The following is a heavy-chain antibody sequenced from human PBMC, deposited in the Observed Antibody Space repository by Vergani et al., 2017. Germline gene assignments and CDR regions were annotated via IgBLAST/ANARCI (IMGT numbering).Heavy chain of an antibody. CDR1: GFTFSSYG. Sequence: QVQLVESGGGVVQPGRSLRLSCAASGFTFSSYGMHWVRQAPGKGLEWVAVIWYDGSNKYYADSVKGRFTISRDNSKNTLYLQMNSLRAEDTAVYYCARDSAEYYYYYGMDVWGQGP. CDR2: IWYDGSNK. CDR3: ARDSAEYYYYYGMDV. V-gene: IGHV3-33*01. J-gene: IGHJ6*02.